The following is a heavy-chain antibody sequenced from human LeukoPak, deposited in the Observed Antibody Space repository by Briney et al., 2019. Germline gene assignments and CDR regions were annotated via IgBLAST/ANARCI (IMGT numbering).Heavy chain of an antibody. CDR2: ISYDGSNK. J-gene: IGHJ6*03. Sequence: GGSLRLSCAASGFTFSSHAMHWVRQAPGKGLEWVAIISYDGSNKYYADSVKGRFTTSRDDSKNTLYLQMNTLRAEDTAVYFCARGGSGSYYYYFYYMDVWGKGTTVTVSS. CDR1: GFTFSSHA. D-gene: IGHD5-12*01. V-gene: IGHV3-30-3*01. CDR3: ARGGSGSYYYYFYYMDV.